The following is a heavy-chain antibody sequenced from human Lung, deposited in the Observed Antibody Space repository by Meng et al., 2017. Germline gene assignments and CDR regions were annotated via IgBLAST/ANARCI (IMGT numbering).Heavy chain of an antibody. V-gene: IGHV4-4*02. J-gene: IGHJ4*02. CDR1: GGSITSSTW. Sequence: VQLAELGPGLVKPSGTLSLTCAVSGGSITSSTWWSWVRQTPGKGLEWFGEIFHSGSTNYNPPLESRVTISVDKSKNQFSLKVYSVTAADTATYYCARFDISSSGRGDYWGQGILVTVSS. D-gene: IGHD1-26*01. CDR2: IFHSGST. CDR3: ARFDISSSGRGDY.